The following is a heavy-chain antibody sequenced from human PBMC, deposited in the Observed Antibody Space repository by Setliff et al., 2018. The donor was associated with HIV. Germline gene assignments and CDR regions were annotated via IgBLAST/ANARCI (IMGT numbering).Heavy chain of an antibody. CDR1: GFTFSSYA. CDR2: IRSNGGNT. J-gene: IGHJ3*02. CDR3: ARDASISSPYDAFDI. Sequence: GGSLRLSCAASGFTFSSYAMHWVRQAPGKGLEYVSSIRSNGGNTYYASSLKGRFTISRDNSKNTLYLQMGSLRAEDMAVYYCARDASISSPYDAFDIWGQGTMVTVSS. V-gene: IGHV3-64*01. D-gene: IGHD6-6*01.